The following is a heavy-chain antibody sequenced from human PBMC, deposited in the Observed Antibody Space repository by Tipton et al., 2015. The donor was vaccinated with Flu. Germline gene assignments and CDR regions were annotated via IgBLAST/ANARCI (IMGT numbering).Heavy chain of an antibody. CDR1: VGSIISYY. V-gene: IGHV4-59*01. J-gene: IGHJ6*02. CDR2: IYYSGIT. CDR3: ARDRPNYYYYCMDV. Sequence: LRLSCTVSVGSIISYYWSWIRQPPGQGLEWIGYIYYSGITNYNPSLKSRVTISVDTSKNQFSLKLSSVTAADTAVYYFARDRPNYYYYCMDVWGQGTTVSVSS.